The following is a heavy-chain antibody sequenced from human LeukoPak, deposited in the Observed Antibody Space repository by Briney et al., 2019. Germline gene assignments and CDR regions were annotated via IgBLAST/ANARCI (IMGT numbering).Heavy chain of an antibody. CDR1: GDSIIAGDW. Sequence: PLETLSLTCTVSGDSIIAGDWWTWFRQAPGKGLEGVGEVFHTGSRNYSPSLKGRITISIDKYKSQFYLQLNSVTAADAAVYFCSRRNSLYDAFDIWGPGRLIAVSS. J-gene: IGHJ3*02. V-gene: IGHV4-4*02. CDR2: VFHTGSR. CDR3: SRRNSLYDAFDI.